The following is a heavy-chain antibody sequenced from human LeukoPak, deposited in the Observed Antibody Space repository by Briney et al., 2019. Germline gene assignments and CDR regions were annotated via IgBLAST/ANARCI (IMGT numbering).Heavy chain of an antibody. CDR1: GGSFSGYY. J-gene: IGHJ4*02. Sequence: SETLSLTCAVYGGSFSGYYWSWIRQPPGKGLEWIGEINHSGNTNYNPSLKSRVTLSVDTSKNQFSLKLSSVTAADTAVYYCARVVWFGTRFDYWGQGTLVTVSS. CDR3: ARVVWFGTRFDY. V-gene: IGHV4-34*01. D-gene: IGHD3-10*01. CDR2: INHSGNT.